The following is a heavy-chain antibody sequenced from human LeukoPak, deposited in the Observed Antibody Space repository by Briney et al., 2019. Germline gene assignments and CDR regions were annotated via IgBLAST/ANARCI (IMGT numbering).Heavy chain of an antibody. CDR2: IYYGGST. J-gene: IGHJ6*02. D-gene: IGHD2-15*01. Sequence: SGTLSLTCTVSGDSMTSSNHYWVWIRQPPGKGLEWIGSIYYGGSTYYNPSLKSRVTISQDTSKNQSPLKVNTVTAADTAVYHCARRSHCTGDSCYPVWGQGTTVTVSS. CDR1: GDSMTSSNHY. CDR3: ARRSHCTGDSCYPV. V-gene: IGHV4-39*01.